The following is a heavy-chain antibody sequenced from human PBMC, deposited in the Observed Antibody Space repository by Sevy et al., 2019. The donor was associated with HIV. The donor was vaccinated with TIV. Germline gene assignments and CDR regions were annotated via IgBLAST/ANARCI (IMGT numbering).Heavy chain of an antibody. V-gene: IGHV3-48*01. Sequence: GGSLRLSCAASGFTFSSYSMNWVRQAPGKGLEWVSYISSSSSTIYYADSVKGRFTISRDNAKNTVYVQMNSLRVDDTAVYYCAKEAIGGTHYNAHGMDVWGQGTTVTVSS. D-gene: IGHD3-10*01. CDR3: AKEAIGGTHYNAHGMDV. CDR2: ISSSSSTI. CDR1: GFTFSSYS. J-gene: IGHJ6*02.